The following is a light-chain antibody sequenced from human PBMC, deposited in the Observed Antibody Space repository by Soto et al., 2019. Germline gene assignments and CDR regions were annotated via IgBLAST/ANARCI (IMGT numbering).Light chain of an antibody. CDR2: GAS. V-gene: IGKV3-20*01. CDR1: QTVSSTY. Sequence: EIVLTQSPGTLSLSPGEGATLSRRASQTVSSTYLAWYQQKPGRAPSLLIHGASTRAAGIPDRFSASGSGTHFTLTINRLEPEDFAVYFCQQFGTSPYTFGQGTTVEIK. CDR3: QQFGTSPYT. J-gene: IGKJ2*01.